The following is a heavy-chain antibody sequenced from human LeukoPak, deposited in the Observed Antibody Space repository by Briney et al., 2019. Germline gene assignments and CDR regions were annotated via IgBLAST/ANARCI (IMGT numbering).Heavy chain of an antibody. V-gene: IGHV3-74*01. CDR1: GFTFSSYW. CDR3: ARDRKQQLTLDV. D-gene: IGHD6-13*01. Sequence: GGSLRLSCAASGFTFSSYWMHWVRQAPGKGLVWVSRINSDGSSTSYADSVKGRFTISRDNAKNTLYLQMNSLRTEDTAVYYCARDRKQQLTLDVGGKGTTVTVSS. CDR2: INSDGSST. J-gene: IGHJ6*04.